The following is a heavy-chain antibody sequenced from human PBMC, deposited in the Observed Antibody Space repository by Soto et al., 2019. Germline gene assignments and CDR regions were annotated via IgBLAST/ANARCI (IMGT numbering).Heavy chain of an antibody. D-gene: IGHD1-26*01. CDR2: ISGSGGNA. CDR3: AKDGASGSYPPYYYFGMDV. CDR1: GFTFSSYA. J-gene: IGHJ6*02. V-gene: IGHV3-23*01. Sequence: GGSLRLSCAASGFTFSSYAMSWVRQAPGKGLEWVSSISGSGGNAYYADSVKGRFSISRDNSKNTLRLQMNSLRADDTAVYYCAKDGASGSYPPYYYFGMDVWGQGTTVTVS.